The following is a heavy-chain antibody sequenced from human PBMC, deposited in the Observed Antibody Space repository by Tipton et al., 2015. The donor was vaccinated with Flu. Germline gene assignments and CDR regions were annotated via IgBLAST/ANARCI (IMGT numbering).Heavy chain of an antibody. CDR1: SGFSTYW. J-gene: IGHJ4*02. Sequence: GSLRLSCAASSGFSTYWMHWVRQAPGKGLVWVSRINSDGSDTRCADSVKGRFTISRDNAKKTLYLQMSGLRAEDTAVYYCAREGLYCSGASCSLAAFDDWGQGTLVTVSS. CDR2: INSDGSDT. V-gene: IGHV3-74*01. CDR3: AREGLYCSGASCSLAAFDD. D-gene: IGHD2-15*01.